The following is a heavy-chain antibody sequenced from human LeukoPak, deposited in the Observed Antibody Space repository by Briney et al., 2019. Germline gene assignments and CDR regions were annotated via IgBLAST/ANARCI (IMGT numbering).Heavy chain of an antibody. CDR2: IIIIVSTI. Sequence: GGALRLSCAASGVTFSSYEMNCVRQAPGKGREWVSYIIIIVSTIYYADSVKGRFTISRDNAKNSLYLKMNSMRAEDTAVYYCTRAGSYYRGTFDYWGQGTLVTVSS. CDR1: GVTFSSYE. CDR3: TRAGSYYRGTFDY. J-gene: IGHJ4*02. D-gene: IGHD3-10*01. V-gene: IGHV3-48*03.